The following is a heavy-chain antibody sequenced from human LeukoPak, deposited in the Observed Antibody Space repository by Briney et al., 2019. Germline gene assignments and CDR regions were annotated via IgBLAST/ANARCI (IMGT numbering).Heavy chain of an antibody. CDR3: ARRGSYYHYLDY. V-gene: IGHV3-48*03. Sequence: PGGSLRLSCAASRFTFSSYEMNWVRQAPGKGLEWISYISSSGRTYYYADSEKGRFTISRDNAKNSLFLQMNSLRAEDTAVYYCARRGSYYHYLDYWGQGTLVTVSS. CDR1: RFTFSSYE. CDR2: ISSSGRTY. J-gene: IGHJ4*02. D-gene: IGHD3-10*01.